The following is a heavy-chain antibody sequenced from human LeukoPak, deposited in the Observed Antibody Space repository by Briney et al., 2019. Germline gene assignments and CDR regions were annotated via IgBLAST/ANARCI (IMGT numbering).Heavy chain of an antibody. CDR3: AGGGGYDSLDV. J-gene: IGHJ6*02. CDR1: GGSITSGGYY. CDR2: IYNSGST. V-gene: IGHV4-31*03. D-gene: IGHD5-12*01. Sequence: SETLSLTCTVSGGSITSGGYYWTWIRQHPGKGLEWIGYIYNSGSTYYTPSLKSRVTISVDTSKNQFSLKLTSVTAADTAVYYCAGGGGYDSLDVWGQGTTVTVSS.